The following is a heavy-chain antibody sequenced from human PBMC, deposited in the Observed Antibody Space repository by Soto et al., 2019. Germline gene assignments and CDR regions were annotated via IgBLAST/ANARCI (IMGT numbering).Heavy chain of an antibody. V-gene: IGHV3-7*03. CDR3: AKDSFFSGSYFGIGAFDI. Sequence: QPGGSLRRSCAASGFTFSSYLMSWVRQAPGKGLEWVANIKQDGSEKYYVDSVKGRFTISRDNSKNTLYLQMNSLRAEDTAVYYCAKDSFFSGSYFGIGAFDIWGQGTMVTVSS. CDR1: GFTFSSYL. CDR2: IKQDGSEK. D-gene: IGHD1-26*01. J-gene: IGHJ3*02.